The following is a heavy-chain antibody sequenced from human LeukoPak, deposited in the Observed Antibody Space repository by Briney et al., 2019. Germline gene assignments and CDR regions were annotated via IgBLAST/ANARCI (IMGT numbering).Heavy chain of an antibody. J-gene: IGHJ5*02. D-gene: IGHD3-3*01. CDR3: AVYDFWSGYPSHWFDP. CDR2: ISAYNGNT. V-gene: IGHV1-18*01. CDR1: GGTFSSYG. Sequence: ASVKVSCKASGGTFSSYGISWVRQAPGQGLEWMGCISAYNGNTNYAQKLQGRVTMTTDTSTSTAYMELRSLRSDDTAVYYCAVYDFWSGYPSHWFDPWGQGTLVTVSS.